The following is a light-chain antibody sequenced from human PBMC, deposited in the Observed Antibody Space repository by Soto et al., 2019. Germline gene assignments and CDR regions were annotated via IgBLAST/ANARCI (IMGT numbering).Light chain of an antibody. CDR2: KAS. Sequence: DIQMTQSPSTLSASVGDRVTITSRASQSISSWLAWYQQKPGKAPKPLIYKASSLQSGVPSRFSGSGSGTDFTLTISSLQPEDFATYYCQQSYSTFRITFGGGTKVDIK. CDR1: QSISSW. J-gene: IGKJ4*01. V-gene: IGKV1-39*01. CDR3: QQSYSTFRIT.